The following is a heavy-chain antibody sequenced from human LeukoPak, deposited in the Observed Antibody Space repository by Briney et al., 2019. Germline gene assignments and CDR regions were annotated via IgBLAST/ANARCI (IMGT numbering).Heavy chain of an antibody. Sequence: SVKVSCKASGGTFSSYAISWVRQAPGQGLEWMGGIIPIFGTANYAQKFQGRVTITRNTSISTAYMELSSLRSEDTAVYYCAREDYYDSGSNDYWGQGTLVTVSS. J-gene: IGHJ4*02. CDR3: AREDYYDSGSNDY. CDR2: IIPIFGTA. D-gene: IGHD3-22*01. V-gene: IGHV1-69*05. CDR1: GGTFSSYA.